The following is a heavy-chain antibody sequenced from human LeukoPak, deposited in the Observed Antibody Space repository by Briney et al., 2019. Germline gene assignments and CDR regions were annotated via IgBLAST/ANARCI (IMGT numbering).Heavy chain of an antibody. D-gene: IGHD1-26*01. CDR3: ARVMIVGAATYWFDP. V-gene: IGHV4-59*01. CDR1: GGSFSGYY. Sequence: TSETLSLTCAVYGGSFSGYYRSWIRQPPGKGLEWIGYISYSGSTNYNPSLKSRVTISVDKSQNHFSLKLSSVTAADTAVYYCARVMIVGAATYWFDPWGQGTLVTVSS. CDR2: ISYSGST. J-gene: IGHJ5*02.